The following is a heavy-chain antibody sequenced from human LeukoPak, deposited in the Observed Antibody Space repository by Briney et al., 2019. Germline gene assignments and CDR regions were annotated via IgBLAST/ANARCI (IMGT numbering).Heavy chain of an antibody. Sequence: GGSLRLSCAASRFTFSHYGMHWVRQAPGKGLEWVAVIWNDGSNKYYADSVKGRFTVSRDNFQNRLYLQMNSLRPEDTAIYYCAKDAQRGFDYSNSLENWGQGTLVTVSS. CDR2: IWNDGSNK. CDR1: RFTFSHYG. V-gene: IGHV3-33*06. J-gene: IGHJ4*02. CDR3: AKDAQRGFDYSNSLEN. D-gene: IGHD4-11*01.